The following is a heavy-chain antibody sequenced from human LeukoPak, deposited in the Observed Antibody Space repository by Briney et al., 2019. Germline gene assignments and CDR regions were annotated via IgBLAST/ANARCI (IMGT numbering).Heavy chain of an antibody. CDR1: GGSISISNYY. V-gene: IGHV4-39*01. J-gene: IGHJ4*02. CDR2: IHYRGST. CDR3: ARQGLRLTSDY. D-gene: IGHD4-17*01. Sequence: SETLSLTCTVSGGSISISNYYWGWIRQPPGKGLEWIGAIHYRGSTYYNPSLKSRVTMSVDTSTNQFSLKLSSVTAADTAMYYCARQGLRLTSDYWGQGTLVTVSS.